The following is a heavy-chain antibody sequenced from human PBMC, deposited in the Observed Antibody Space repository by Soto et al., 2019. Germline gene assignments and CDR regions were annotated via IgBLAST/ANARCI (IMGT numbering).Heavy chain of an antibody. CDR3: ARGTAMVAYYFDY. CDR2: IIPIFGTT. V-gene: IGHV1-69*01. J-gene: IGHJ4*02. Sequence: QVQLVQSGAEVKKPGSSVKVSCKASGGTFSDYAFSWVRQAPGQGLEWMGGIIPIFGTTNYAQKFQGRVTITADESTSTAYMELSSLRSEDTAVYYCARGTAMVAYYFDYWGQGTLVTVSS. D-gene: IGHD5-18*01. CDR1: GGTFSDYA.